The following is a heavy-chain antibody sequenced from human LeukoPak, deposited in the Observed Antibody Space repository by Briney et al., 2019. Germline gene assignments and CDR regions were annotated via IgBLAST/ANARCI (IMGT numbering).Heavy chain of an antibody. CDR2: LSGSGGST. V-gene: IGHV3-23*01. CDR1: GFTFSSYA. Sequence: GGSLRLSCAASGFTFSSYAMTWVRQAPGKGLEWVSALSGSGGSTYYADSVKGRFAISRDNSMNTLYLQLNSLRVEDTAVYFCAKGISSTSRTPFDPWGQGTLVTVSS. CDR3: AKGISSTSRTPFDP. D-gene: IGHD6-13*01. J-gene: IGHJ5*02.